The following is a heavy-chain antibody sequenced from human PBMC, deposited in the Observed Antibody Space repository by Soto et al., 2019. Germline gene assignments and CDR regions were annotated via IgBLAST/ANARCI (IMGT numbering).Heavy chain of an antibody. J-gene: IGHJ6*02. Sequence: GESLKISCKGSGYSFTSYWISWVRQMPGKGLEWMGRIDPSDSYTNYSPSFQGHVTISADNCISTAYLKWSSLKASDTAMYYCAIRYSSSFSSSWFYDYYGMDVWGQGTTVTVSS. CDR3: AIRYSSSFSSSWFYDYYGMDV. CDR1: GYSFTSYW. CDR2: IDPSDSYT. V-gene: IGHV5-10-1*01. D-gene: IGHD6-13*01.